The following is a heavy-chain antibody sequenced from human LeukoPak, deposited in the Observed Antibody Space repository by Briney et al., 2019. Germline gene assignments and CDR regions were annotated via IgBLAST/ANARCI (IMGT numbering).Heavy chain of an antibody. Sequence: SVKVSCKASGGTFSSYAISWVRQAPGQGLEWMGGIIPIFGAANYAQKFQGRVTITADESTSTAYMELSSLRSEDTAVYYCARDPSQGFGEPFDYWGQGTLVTVSS. CDR1: GGTFSSYA. CDR2: IIPIFGAA. D-gene: IGHD3-10*01. J-gene: IGHJ4*02. V-gene: IGHV1-69*13. CDR3: ARDPSQGFGEPFDY.